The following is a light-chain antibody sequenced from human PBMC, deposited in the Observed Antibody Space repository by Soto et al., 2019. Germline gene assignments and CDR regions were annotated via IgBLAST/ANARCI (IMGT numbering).Light chain of an antibody. CDR3: QSYDSSLSVV. CDR2: ANS. CDR1: RSNIGAGYD. V-gene: IGLV1-40*01. J-gene: IGLJ2*01. Sequence: QSVLTQPPSVSGAPGQRVTISCTGSRSNIGAGYDVHWYQQLPGTAPKVLIDANSNRPSGVPDRFSGSKSGTSASLAITGLQAEDEADYYCQSYDSSLSVVFGGGTKLTVL.